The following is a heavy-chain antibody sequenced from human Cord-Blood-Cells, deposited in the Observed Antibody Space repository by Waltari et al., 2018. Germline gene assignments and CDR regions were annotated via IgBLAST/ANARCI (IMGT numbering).Heavy chain of an antibody. Sequence: QLQLQESGPGLVKPSETLSLTCTVSGGSISSSSYYWGWLRQPPGKGLEWIGSIYYSGSTYYNPSLKSRVTISVDTSKNQFSLKLSSVTAADTAVYYCASVAPYITMVRGVIDYWGQGTLVTVSS. CDR3: ASVAPYITMVRGVIDY. CDR1: GGSISSSSYY. J-gene: IGHJ4*02. V-gene: IGHV4-39*01. CDR2: IYYSGST. D-gene: IGHD3-10*01.